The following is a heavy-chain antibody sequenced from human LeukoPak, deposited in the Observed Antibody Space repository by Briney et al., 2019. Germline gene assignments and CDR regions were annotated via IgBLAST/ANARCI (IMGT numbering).Heavy chain of an antibody. CDR2: ISYDGSNK. V-gene: IGHV3-30*04. D-gene: IGHD1-26*01. CDR3: ARDHGSYTQLLDY. CDR1: GFTFSSYA. J-gene: IGHJ4*02. Sequence: GGSLRLSCAASGFTFSSYAMHWVRQAPGKGLEWVAVISYDGSNKYYADSVKGRFTISRDNSKNTLYLQMNSLRAEDKAVYYCARDHGSYTQLLDYWGQGTLVTVSS.